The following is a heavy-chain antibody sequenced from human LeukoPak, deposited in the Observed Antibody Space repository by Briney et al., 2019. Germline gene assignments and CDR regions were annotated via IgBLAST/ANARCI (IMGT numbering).Heavy chain of an antibody. D-gene: IGHD5-18*01. Sequence: GGSLRLSCAASGFTFSSYEMNWVRQAPGKGLEWVSYISSSGSTIYYADSVKGRFTISRDNAKNSLYLQMNSLRAEDTAVYYCARVSRYSYVYDYYYYMDVWGKGTTVTISS. CDR1: GFTFSSYE. CDR3: ARVSRYSYVYDYYYYMDV. J-gene: IGHJ6*03. CDR2: ISSSGSTI. V-gene: IGHV3-48*03.